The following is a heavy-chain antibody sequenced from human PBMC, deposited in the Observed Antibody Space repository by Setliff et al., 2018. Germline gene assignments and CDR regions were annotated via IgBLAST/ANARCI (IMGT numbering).Heavy chain of an antibody. CDR1: GYTFSTYA. Sequence: GESLKISCKGSGYTFSTYAMSWVRQAPGKGLEWVSTISDTSGSTYYADAVKGRLTISRDNSKNTLYLQMNSLIADDTAVYYCAKTAHYYESSGYYYDPYFYYMDVWGKGTTVTVSS. V-gene: IGHV3-23*01. D-gene: IGHD3-22*01. CDR2: ISDTSGST. J-gene: IGHJ6*03. CDR3: AKTAHYYESSGYYYDPYFYYMDV.